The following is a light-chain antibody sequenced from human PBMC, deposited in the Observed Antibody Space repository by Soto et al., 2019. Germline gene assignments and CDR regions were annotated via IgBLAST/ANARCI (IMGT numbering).Light chain of an antibody. CDR3: SPYTSSSTLDYV. CDR1: SSDVGGYNY. V-gene: IGLV2-14*01. Sequence: QSVLTQPASVSGSPGQSITISCTGTSSDVGGYNYVSWYQQHPGKAPKLMIYDVSNRPSGVSNRFSGSKSGNTASLTISGLQAEDEADYYCSPYTSSSTLDYVFGTGTKLTVL. CDR2: DVS. J-gene: IGLJ1*01.